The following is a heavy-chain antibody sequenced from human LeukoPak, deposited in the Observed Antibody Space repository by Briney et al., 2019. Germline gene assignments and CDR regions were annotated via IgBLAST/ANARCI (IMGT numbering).Heavy chain of an antibody. V-gene: IGHV1-8*02. D-gene: IGHD4-23*01. Sequence: GASVKVSCKASGYTFTGYYMHWVRQAPGQGLEWMGWMNPNSGNTGYAQKFQGRVTMTRNTSISTAYMELSSLRSEDTAVYYCARGYGGNDYWGQGTLVTVSS. CDR2: MNPNSGNT. CDR1: GYTFTGYY. J-gene: IGHJ4*02. CDR3: ARGYGGNDY.